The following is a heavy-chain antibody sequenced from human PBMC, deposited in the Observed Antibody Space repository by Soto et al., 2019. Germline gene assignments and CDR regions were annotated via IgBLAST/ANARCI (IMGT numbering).Heavy chain of an antibody. CDR1: GFTFSSYS. J-gene: IGHJ6*01. D-gene: IGHD6-6*01. V-gene: IGHV3-21*01. CDR2: ISSSSSYI. CDR3: ASPYSSSPGRYYYYGMDV. Sequence: WGSLPVSCASSGFTFSSYSMNWVRQAPGKGLEWVSSISSSSSYIYYADSVKGRFTISRDNAKNSLYLQMNSLRAEDTAVYYCASPYSSSPGRYYYYGMDVWGQGTTVTVSS.